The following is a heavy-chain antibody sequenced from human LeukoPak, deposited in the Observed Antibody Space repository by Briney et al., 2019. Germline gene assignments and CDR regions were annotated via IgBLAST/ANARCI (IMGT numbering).Heavy chain of an antibody. CDR3: AIDPNWGTHS. Sequence: GGSLRLSCAASGFTSNAFGMNWVRQAPWKGLEWVSYIGTTSGAIYYADSVKGRFTISRDSAKNSLYLQMNSLRVEDTAVYYCAIDPNWGTHSWGQGVLVTVSS. CDR2: IGTTSGAI. J-gene: IGHJ4*02. V-gene: IGHV3-48*01. D-gene: IGHD7-27*01. CDR1: GFTSNAFG.